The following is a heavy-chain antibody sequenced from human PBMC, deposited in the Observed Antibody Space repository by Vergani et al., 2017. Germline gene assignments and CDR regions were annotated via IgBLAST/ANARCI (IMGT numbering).Heavy chain of an antibody. CDR1: GYTFTGYY. V-gene: IGHV1-2*02. CDR3: ARDLVNYYGSGSYYYYGMDV. CDR2: INPNSGGT. D-gene: IGHD3-10*01. J-gene: IGHJ6*02. Sequence: QVQLVQSGAEVKKPGASVKVSCKASGYTFTGYYMHWVRQAPGQGLEWMGWINPNSGGTNYAQKFQGRVTMTRDTSISTAYMELSRMRSDDTAVYYCARDLVNYYGSGSYYYYGMDVWGQGTTVTVSS.